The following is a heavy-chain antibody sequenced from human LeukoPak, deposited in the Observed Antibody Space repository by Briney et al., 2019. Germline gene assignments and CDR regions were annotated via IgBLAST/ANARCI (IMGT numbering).Heavy chain of an antibody. Sequence: GGSLRLSCAVSGFTFSSYSMHWVRQAPGKGLEWVSCIRTVTSSIYYADAVKGRFTISRDNAKNSLYLEMNSLRAEDTAVYYCAREGLPSGATKIFDYWGQGTLVAVSS. D-gene: IGHD2-15*01. V-gene: IGHV3-21*01. CDR3: AREGLPSGATKIFDY. J-gene: IGHJ4*02. CDR1: GFTFSSYS. CDR2: IRTVTSSI.